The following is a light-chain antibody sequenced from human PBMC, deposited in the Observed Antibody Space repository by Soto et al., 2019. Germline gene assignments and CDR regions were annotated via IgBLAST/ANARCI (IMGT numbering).Light chain of an antibody. CDR1: SSNIGSNT. Sequence: QSVLTQPPSASGTPGQRVTISCSGSSSNIGSNTLNWYQQLPGTAPKLLIYSNNQRPSGVPDRFSGSKSGTSASLAISGLPSEDEADYYCATWDDSLNALVFGGGTKLTVL. J-gene: IGLJ3*02. CDR3: ATWDDSLNALV. CDR2: SNN. V-gene: IGLV1-44*01.